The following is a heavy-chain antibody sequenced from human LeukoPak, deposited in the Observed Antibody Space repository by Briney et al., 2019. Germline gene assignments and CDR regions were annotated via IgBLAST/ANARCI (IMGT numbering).Heavy chain of an antibody. Sequence: PSQTLSPTCTVSGGSISSGGYYWSWIRQHPGKGLEWIGYIHYSGNTYYDPSLKSRVTISVDTSKNQFSLRLSSVTAADTAVYYCASSPDKGYSYGFSHFDYWGQGTLVTVSS. CDR1: GGSISSGGYY. CDR2: IHYSGNT. CDR3: ASSPDKGYSYGFSHFDY. V-gene: IGHV4-31*03. J-gene: IGHJ4*02. D-gene: IGHD5-18*01.